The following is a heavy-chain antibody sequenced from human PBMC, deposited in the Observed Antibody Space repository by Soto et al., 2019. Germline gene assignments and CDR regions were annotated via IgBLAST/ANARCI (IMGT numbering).Heavy chain of an antibody. CDR1: GGSISSYY. CDR2: IYYSGST. D-gene: IGHD1-7*01. J-gene: IGHJ5*02. V-gene: IGHV4-59*01. Sequence: PSGTLSLTCTVSGGSISSYYWSWIRQPPGKGLEWIGYIYYSGSTNYNPSLKSRVTISVDTSKNQFSLKLSSVTAADTAVYYCARVQRYNWNYKWFDPWGQGTLVPVS. CDR3: ARVQRYNWNYKWFDP.